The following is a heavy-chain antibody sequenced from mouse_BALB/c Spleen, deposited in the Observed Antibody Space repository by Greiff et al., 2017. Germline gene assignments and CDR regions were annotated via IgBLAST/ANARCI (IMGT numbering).Heavy chain of an antibody. J-gene: IGHJ4*01. Sequence: VKLMESGAELVRPGASVKMSCKASGYTFTSYTMSWVNQRPGQGLEWIGNINPSSGYTNYNQNFKDKATLTANKSSSTTYMQLSSLTSEDSAVYYCGGRLGDRAMDYWGQGTSVTVSS. CDR2: INPSSGYT. CDR3: GGRLGDRAMDY. CDR1: GYTFTSYT. V-gene: IGHV1-4*01. D-gene: IGHD3-1*01.